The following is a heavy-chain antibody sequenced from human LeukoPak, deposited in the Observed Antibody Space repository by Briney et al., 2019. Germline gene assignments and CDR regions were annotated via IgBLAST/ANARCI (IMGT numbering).Heavy chain of an antibody. CDR2: ISAYNGNT. Sequence: ASVKVSCKASGYTFTGYGISWVRQAPGQGLEWMGWISAYNGNTDYAQKLQGRVTMTTDTSTSTAYMELRSLRSDDTAVYYCARDGSYYYGSGSYLWGQGTLVTVSS. CDR3: ARDGSYYYGSGSYL. V-gene: IGHV1-18*01. D-gene: IGHD3-10*01. CDR1: GYTFTGYG. J-gene: IGHJ4*02.